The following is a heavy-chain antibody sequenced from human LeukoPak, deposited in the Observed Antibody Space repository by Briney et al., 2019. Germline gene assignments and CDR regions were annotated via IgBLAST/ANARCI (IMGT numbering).Heavy chain of an antibody. V-gene: IGHV1-2*02. CDR1: GYTFTGYY. J-gene: IGHJ5*02. CDR3: ARAADGYSGYDATNWFDP. CDR2: INPNSGGT. Sequence: GASVNVSCKASGYTFTGYYMHWVRQAPGQGLEWMGWINPNSGGTNYAQKFQGRVTMTRDTSISTAYMELSRLRSDDTAVYYCARAADGYSGYDATNWFDPWGQGTLVTVSS. D-gene: IGHD5-12*01.